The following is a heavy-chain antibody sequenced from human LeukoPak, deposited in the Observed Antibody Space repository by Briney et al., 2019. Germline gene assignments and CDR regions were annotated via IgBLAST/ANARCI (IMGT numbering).Heavy chain of an antibody. CDR1: GFTFSGYA. J-gene: IGHJ4*02. V-gene: IGHV3-23*01. CDR2: IGGSGGDT. Sequence: GGSLRLSCAASGFTFSGYAMSWVRQAPGKGLEWVSVIGGSGGDTYYADSVKGRFTISRDNSKNTLYLQMNSLRAEDTAVYYCARGPSGYHNTGGQGTLVTVSS. D-gene: IGHD5-12*01. CDR3: ARGPSGYHNT.